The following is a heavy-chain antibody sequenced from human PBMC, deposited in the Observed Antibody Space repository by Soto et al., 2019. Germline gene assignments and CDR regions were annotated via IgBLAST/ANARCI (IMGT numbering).Heavy chain of an antibody. V-gene: IGHV1-18*01. D-gene: IGHD6-19*01. CDR3: ARSYSSGWEPRGYYYYYYGMDV. CDR2: ISAYNGNT. CDR1: GYTFTSYG. Sequence: WASVKVSCKASGYTFTSYGISWVRQAPGQGLEWMGWISAYNGNTNYAQKLQGRVTMTTDTSTSTAYMELRSLRSDDTAVYYCARSYSSGWEPRGYYYYYYGMDVWGQGTTVTAP. J-gene: IGHJ6*02.